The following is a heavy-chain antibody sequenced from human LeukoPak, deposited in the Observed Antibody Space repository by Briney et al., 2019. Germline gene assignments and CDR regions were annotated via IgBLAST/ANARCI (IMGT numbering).Heavy chain of an antibody. V-gene: IGHV4-30-4*01. D-gene: IGHD6-13*01. Sequence: SETLSSTCTVSGGSISSGDYYWSWIRQPPGKGLEWIGYIYYSGSTYYNPSLKSRVTISVDTSKNQFSLKLSSVTAADTAVYYCARDRVAAAGPYYYYGMDVWGQGTTVTVSS. J-gene: IGHJ6*02. CDR1: GGSISSGDYY. CDR2: IYYSGST. CDR3: ARDRVAAAGPYYYYGMDV.